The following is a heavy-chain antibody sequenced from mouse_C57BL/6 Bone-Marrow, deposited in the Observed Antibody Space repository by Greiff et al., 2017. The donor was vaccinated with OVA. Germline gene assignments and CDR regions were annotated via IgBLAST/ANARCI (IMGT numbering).Heavy chain of an antibody. CDR2: IDPEDGET. CDR3: ASKPTVTTVVAKGY. V-gene: IGHV14-2*01. J-gene: IGHJ2*01. CDR1: GFNIKDYY. Sequence: DVHLVESGAELVKPGASVKLSCTASGFNIKDYYMHWVKQRTEQGLEWIGRIDPEDGETKYAPKFQGKATITADTSSNTAYLQLSSLTSEDTAVYYCASKPTVTTVVAKGYWGQGTTLTVSS. D-gene: IGHD1-1*01.